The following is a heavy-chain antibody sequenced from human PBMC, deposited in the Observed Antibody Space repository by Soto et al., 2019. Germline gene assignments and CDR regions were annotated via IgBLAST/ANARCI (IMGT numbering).Heavy chain of an antibody. Sequence: QVQLQESGPGLVKPSETLSLTCTDSGDSISSFYWSWIRQPPGKGLEWIGYTRSTNYNPSLKSRVTISVDTSLNQVSLRLTSVTAADTAVYYCARRGGGFDNWFDPWGQGTLVTVSS. CDR3: ARRGGGFDNWFDP. CDR1: GDSISSFY. J-gene: IGHJ5*02. V-gene: IGHV4-59*08. CDR2: TRST.